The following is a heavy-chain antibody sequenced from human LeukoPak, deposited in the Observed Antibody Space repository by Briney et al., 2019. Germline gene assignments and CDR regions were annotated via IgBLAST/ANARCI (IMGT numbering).Heavy chain of an antibody. CDR1: GYTFTGYY. J-gene: IGHJ4*02. D-gene: IGHD1-26*01. Sequence: ASVKVSCKASGYTFTGYYMHWVRQAPGKGLEWMGGFDPEDGETIYAQKFQGRVTMTEDTSTDTAYMELSSLRSEDTAVYYCATDHGAQRYFDYWGQGTLVTVSS. CDR2: FDPEDGET. V-gene: IGHV1-24*01. CDR3: ATDHGAQRYFDY.